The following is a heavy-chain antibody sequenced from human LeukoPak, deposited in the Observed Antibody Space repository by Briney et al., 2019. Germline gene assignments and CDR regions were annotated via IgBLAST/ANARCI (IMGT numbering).Heavy chain of an antibody. Sequence: GGSLRLSCAASGFTFSSHAMGWVRQAPGKGLEWVSYINSSSSTIYYADSVKGRFTISRDNAKNSLYLQMNSLRDEDTAVYYCARDPPLTGTTSHWFDPWGQGTLVTVSS. CDR3: ARDPPLTGTTSHWFDP. D-gene: IGHD1-20*01. J-gene: IGHJ5*02. CDR2: INSSSSTI. CDR1: GFTFSSHA. V-gene: IGHV3-48*02.